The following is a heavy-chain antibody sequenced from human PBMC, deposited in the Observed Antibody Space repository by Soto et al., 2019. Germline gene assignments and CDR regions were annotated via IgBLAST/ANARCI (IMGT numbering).Heavy chain of an antibody. J-gene: IGHJ4*02. CDR2: IYYSGST. Sequence: QVQLQESGPGLVKPSQTLSLTCTVSGGSISSGGYYWSWIRHHPGKGLEWIGYIYYSGSTYYNPSLKSRVTISVDTSKNQFSLKLSSVTAADTAVYYCARGGRVVPAAMGSFDYWGQGTLVTVSS. CDR1: GGSISSGGYY. D-gene: IGHD2-2*01. V-gene: IGHV4-31*03. CDR3: ARGGRVVPAAMGSFDY.